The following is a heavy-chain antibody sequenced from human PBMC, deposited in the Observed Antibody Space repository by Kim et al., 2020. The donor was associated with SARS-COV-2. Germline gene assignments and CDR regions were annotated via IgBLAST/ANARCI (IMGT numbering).Heavy chain of an antibody. J-gene: IGHJ4*02. V-gene: IGHV1-2*02. CDR3: ARGPQRYCSSTSCGEYYFDY. Sequence: ASVKVSCKASGYTFTGYYMHWVRQAPGQGLEWMGWINPNSGGTNYAQKFQGRVTMTRDTSISTAYMELSRLRSDDTAVYYCARGPQRYCSSTSCGEYYFDYWGQGTLVTVSS. CDR1: GYTFTGYY. D-gene: IGHD2-2*01. CDR2: INPNSGGT.